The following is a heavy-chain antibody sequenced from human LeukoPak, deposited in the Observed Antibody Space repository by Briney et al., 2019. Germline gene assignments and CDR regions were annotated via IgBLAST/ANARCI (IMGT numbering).Heavy chain of an antibody. CDR2: ILYDRSNN. D-gene: IGHD5-24*01. CDR3: AREGVATISFDY. CDR1: GFTFSSYG. Sequence: GGSLRLSRASSGFTFSSYGMHWVRQAPGKELEGVAVILYDRSNNYYADSVKGRFTISRDNSKNTLYLQMNSLRAEDTAVYYCAREGVATISFDYWGQGTLVTVSS. V-gene: IGHV3-33*01. J-gene: IGHJ4*02.